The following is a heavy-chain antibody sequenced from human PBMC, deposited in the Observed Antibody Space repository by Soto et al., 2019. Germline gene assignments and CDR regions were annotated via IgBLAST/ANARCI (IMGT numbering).Heavy chain of an antibody. CDR1: GFTFSSYS. Sequence: GGSLRLSCAASGFTFSSYSMNWVRQAPGKGLEWVSSISSSSSYIYYADSVKGRFTISRDNAKNSLYLQMNSLRAEDTAVYYCASSPHYYDSSGYTQALYWGQGTLVTVST. V-gene: IGHV3-21*01. D-gene: IGHD3-22*01. CDR3: ASSPHYYDSSGYTQALY. J-gene: IGHJ4*02. CDR2: ISSSSSYI.